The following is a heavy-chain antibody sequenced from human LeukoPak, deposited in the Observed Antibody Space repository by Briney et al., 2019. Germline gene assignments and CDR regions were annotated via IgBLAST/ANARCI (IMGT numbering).Heavy chain of an antibody. CDR3: ARSSLAAAGTLYYYYGMDV. Sequence: PSGTLSLTCAVSGGSISSSNWWSLVRQPPGKGLEWIGEIYHSGSTNYNPSLKSRVTISVDKSKNQFSLKLSSVTAADTAVYYCARSSLAAAGTLYYYYGMDVWGQGTTVTVSS. D-gene: IGHD6-13*01. CDR1: GGSISSSNW. V-gene: IGHV4-4*02. J-gene: IGHJ6*02. CDR2: IYHSGST.